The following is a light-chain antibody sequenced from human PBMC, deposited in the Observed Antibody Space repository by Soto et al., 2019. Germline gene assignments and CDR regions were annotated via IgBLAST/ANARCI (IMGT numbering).Light chain of an antibody. Sequence: EIVMTQSPATLSVSPGERATLSCRASQSVSSNLAWYQQKPGQAPRLLIYGASTRAIGIPARFSGSGSGTEFTLTISSLQSEDFAVYYCQQCNNWPRTFGGGTKVEIK. CDR2: GAS. V-gene: IGKV3-15*01. J-gene: IGKJ4*01. CDR1: QSVSSN. CDR3: QQCNNWPRT.